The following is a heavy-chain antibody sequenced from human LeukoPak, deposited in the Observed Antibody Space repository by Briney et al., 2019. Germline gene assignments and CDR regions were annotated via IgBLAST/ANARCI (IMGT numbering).Heavy chain of an antibody. V-gene: IGHV4-30-4*08. CDR2: IYYSGST. J-gene: IGHJ3*02. D-gene: IGHD5-12*01. Sequence: KPSETLSLTCAVYGGSFSGYYWSWIRQPPGKGLEWIGYIYYSGSTYYNPSLKSRVTISVDTSKNQFSLKLSSVTAADTAVYYCARVGIVATVDAFDIWGQGTMVTVPS. CDR1: GGSFSGYY. CDR3: ARVGIVATVDAFDI.